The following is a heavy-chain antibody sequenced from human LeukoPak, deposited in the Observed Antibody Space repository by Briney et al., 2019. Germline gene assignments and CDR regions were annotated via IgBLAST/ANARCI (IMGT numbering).Heavy chain of an antibody. D-gene: IGHD1/OR15-1a*01. CDR2: INPNSGGT. CDR1: GYTFTGYY. Sequence: GASVKVSRKASGYTFTGYYMRWVRQAPGQGLEWMGWINPNSGGTNYAQKFQGRVTMTRDTSISTAYMELSRLRSDDTAVYYCARGTTSEWTTDYWGQGTLVTVSS. J-gene: IGHJ4*02. CDR3: ARGTTSEWTTDY. V-gene: IGHV1-2*02.